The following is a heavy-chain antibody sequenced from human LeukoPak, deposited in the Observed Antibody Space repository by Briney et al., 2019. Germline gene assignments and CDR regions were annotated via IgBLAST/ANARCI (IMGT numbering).Heavy chain of an antibody. Sequence: PGGSLRLSCAASGFTFNTYAMSWVRQAPGKGLEWVSSISSSSSYIYYADSVKGRFTISRDNAKNSLYLQMNSLRAEDTAVYYCARGALLWFGEPHDAFDIWGQGTMVTVSS. J-gene: IGHJ3*02. CDR1: GFTFNTYA. CDR3: ARGALLWFGEPHDAFDI. CDR2: ISSSSSYI. V-gene: IGHV3-21*01. D-gene: IGHD3-10*01.